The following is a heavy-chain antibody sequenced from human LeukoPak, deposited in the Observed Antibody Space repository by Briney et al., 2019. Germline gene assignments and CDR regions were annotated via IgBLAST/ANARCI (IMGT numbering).Heavy chain of an antibody. CDR3: AIGGDSSTSCYRCFDY. CDR2: IYLGDSDT. CDR1: GYRFTSYW. D-gene: IGHD2-2*02. J-gene: IGHJ4*02. V-gene: IGHV5-51*01. Sequence: GESLKTSCKGSGYRFTSYWIGWVRQMPGKGLEWMGIIYLGDSDTRYSPSFQGQVTISADKSITTAYLQWSSLKASDTAMYYCAIGGDSSTSCYRCFDYWGQGTLVTVSS.